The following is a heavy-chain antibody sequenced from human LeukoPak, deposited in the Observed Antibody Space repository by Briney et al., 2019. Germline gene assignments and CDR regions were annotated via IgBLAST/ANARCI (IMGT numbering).Heavy chain of an antibody. Sequence: GGSLRLSCAASGFTFSSYWMGWVRQAPGKGLEWVATIKQDGSQKEYVDSVKGRFTISRDNAKNSLYLQMNSLRAEDTAVYFCARGQEVTAIPAAYWGQGTLVTVSS. J-gene: IGHJ4*02. V-gene: IGHV3-7*05. CDR3: ARGQEVTAIPAAY. CDR1: GFTFSSYW. CDR2: IKQDGSQK. D-gene: IGHD2-21*02.